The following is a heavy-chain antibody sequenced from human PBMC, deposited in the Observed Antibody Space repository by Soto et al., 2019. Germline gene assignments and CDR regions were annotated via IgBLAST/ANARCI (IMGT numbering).Heavy chain of an antibody. J-gene: IGHJ4*02. Sequence: QLQLQESGPGLVKPSETLSLTCTVSSGSVSSSSYYWGWIRQPPGKRLELIGSIYHSGSTYYHPSLKSRVTISVDTSKNEFSLHLSSVTAADTAVYYCAASPSTVVSRFSLADYWGQGTLVTVSS. CDR3: AASPSTVVSRFSLADY. D-gene: IGHD4-17*01. CDR1: SGSVSSSSYY. V-gene: IGHV4-39*01. CDR2: IYHSGST.